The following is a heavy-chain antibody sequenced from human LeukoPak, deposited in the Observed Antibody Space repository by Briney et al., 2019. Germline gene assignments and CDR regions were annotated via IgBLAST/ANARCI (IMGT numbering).Heavy chain of an antibody. V-gene: IGHV3-33*06. J-gene: IGHJ4*02. Sequence: GGSLRLSCVASGFTFRNYGMHWVRQAPGKGLEWVAVIWYDGSQQNYADSMKGRFTISRDNSKNTLYLQMNSLRAEDTAVYYCAKEPYSGSQLLDYWGQGTLVTVSS. CDR3: AKEPYSGSQLLDY. CDR2: IWYDGSQQ. D-gene: IGHD1-26*01. CDR1: GFTFRNYG.